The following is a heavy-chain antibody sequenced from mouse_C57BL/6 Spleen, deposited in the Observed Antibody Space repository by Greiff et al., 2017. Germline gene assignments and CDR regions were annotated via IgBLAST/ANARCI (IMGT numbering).Heavy chain of an antibody. J-gene: IGHJ2*01. D-gene: IGHD3-1*01. CDR2: IDPETGGT. CDR3: TGLPDY. Sequence: VKLMESGAELVRPGASVTLSCKASGYTFTDYEMHWVKQTPVHGLEWIGAIDPETGGTAYNQKFKGKAILTADKSSSTAYMELRSLTSEDSAVYYCTGLPDYWGQGTTLTVSS. V-gene: IGHV1-15*01. CDR1: GYTFTDYE.